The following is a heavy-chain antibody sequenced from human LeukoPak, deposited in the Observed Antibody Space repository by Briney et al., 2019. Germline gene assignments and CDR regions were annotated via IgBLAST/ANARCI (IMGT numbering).Heavy chain of an antibody. D-gene: IGHD3-10*01. J-gene: IGHJ6*02. CDR3: ARDGYYGSGSYPYYYGMDV. CDR1: GYTFTGYY. Sequence: ASVKVSCKASGYTFTGYYMHWVRQAPGQGLEWMGRINPNSGGTNYAQKFQGRVTMTRDTSISTAYMELSRLRSDDTAVYYCARDGYYGSGSYPYYYGMDVWGQGTTVTVSS. CDR2: INPNSGGT. V-gene: IGHV1-2*06.